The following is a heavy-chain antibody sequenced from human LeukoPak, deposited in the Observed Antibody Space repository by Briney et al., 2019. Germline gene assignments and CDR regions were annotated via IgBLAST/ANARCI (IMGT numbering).Heavy chain of an antibody. J-gene: IGHJ4*02. V-gene: IGHV3-7*01. CDR2: IKQDGSEK. Sequence: GGSLRLSCAASGFTFSSYSMNWVRQAPGKGLEWVANIKQDGSEKYYVDSGKGRFTISRDNAKNSLYLQMNSLRAEDTAVYYCARENDILTGSFDYWGQGTLVTVSS. D-gene: IGHD3-9*01. CDR3: ARENDILTGSFDY. CDR1: GFTFSSYS.